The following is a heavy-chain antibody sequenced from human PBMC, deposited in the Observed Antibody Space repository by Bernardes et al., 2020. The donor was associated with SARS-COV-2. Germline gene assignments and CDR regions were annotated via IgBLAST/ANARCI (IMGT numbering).Heavy chain of an antibody. V-gene: IGHV4-61*02. CDR1: GGSISGDSYY. J-gene: IGHJ6*02. Sequence: SEPLSLTCIVSGGSISGDSYYWNWLRQAAGKGLEWIGRIYASGSTHYTASLKSRVTISVDTSKNQFSLSVSSVTAADTAVYYCARVSRSYSGSVMLGGKYYYGLDIWGRGTTVTVSS. D-gene: IGHD3-10*01. CDR2: IYASGST. CDR3: ARVSRSYSGSVMLGGKYYYGLDI.